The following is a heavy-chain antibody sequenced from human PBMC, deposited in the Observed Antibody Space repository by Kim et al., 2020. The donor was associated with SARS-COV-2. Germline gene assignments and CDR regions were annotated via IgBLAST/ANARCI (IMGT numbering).Heavy chain of an antibody. CDR2: INHSGST. J-gene: IGHJ4*02. Sequence: SETLSLTCAVYGGSFSGYYWSWIRQPPGKGLEWIGEINHSGSTNYNPSLKSRVTISVDTSKNQFSLKLSSVTAADTAVYYCARGPKTSSGYYFFSLNYWGQGTLVTVSS. CDR3: ARGPKTSSGYYFFSLNY. V-gene: IGHV4-34*01. D-gene: IGHD3-22*01. CDR1: GGSFSGYY.